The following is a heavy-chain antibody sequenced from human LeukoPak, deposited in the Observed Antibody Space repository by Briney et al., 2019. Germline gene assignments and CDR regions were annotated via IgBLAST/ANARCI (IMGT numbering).Heavy chain of an antibody. Sequence: PGGSLRLSCAASGFTFSSYWMSWVRQAPGKGLEWVANIKQDGSEKYYVDSVKGRFTISRDNAKNSLYLQMNSLRAEDTAVYYCARDGEYYDFWSGYWEHIAYNWFDPWGQGTLVTVSS. CDR2: IKQDGSEK. V-gene: IGHV3-7*01. D-gene: IGHD3-3*01. CDR3: ARDGEYYDFWSGYWEHIAYNWFDP. CDR1: GFTFSSYW. J-gene: IGHJ5*02.